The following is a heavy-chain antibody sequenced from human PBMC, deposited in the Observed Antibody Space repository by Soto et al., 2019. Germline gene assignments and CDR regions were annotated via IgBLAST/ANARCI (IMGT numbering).Heavy chain of an antibody. CDR1: GFTFSSYA. V-gene: IGHV3-23*01. CDR2: ISGSGGST. Sequence: PGGSLRLSCAASGFTFSSYAMSWVRQAPGKGLEWVSAISGSGGSTYYADSVKGRFTISRDNSKNTLHLQMNSLRAEDTAVYYCAKGGLGGVSSGIAAAGTPYYYYGMDVWGQGTTVTASS. CDR3: AKGGLGGVSSGIAAAGTPYYYYGMDV. J-gene: IGHJ6*02. D-gene: IGHD6-13*01.